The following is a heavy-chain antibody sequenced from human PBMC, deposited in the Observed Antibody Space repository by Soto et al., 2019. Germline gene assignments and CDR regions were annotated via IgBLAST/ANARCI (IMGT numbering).Heavy chain of an antibody. CDR2: INHSGST. CDR1: GGSFSGYY. CDR3: ARRNVLRFLEWLLYPKGWFDP. J-gene: IGHJ5*02. V-gene: IGHV4-34*01. Sequence: PSETLSLTCAVYGGSFSGYYWSWIRQPPGKGLEWIGEINHSGSTNYNPSLKSRVTISVDTSKNQFSLKLSSVTAADTAVYYCARRNVLRFLEWLLYPKGWFDPWGQGTLVTVSS. D-gene: IGHD3-3*01.